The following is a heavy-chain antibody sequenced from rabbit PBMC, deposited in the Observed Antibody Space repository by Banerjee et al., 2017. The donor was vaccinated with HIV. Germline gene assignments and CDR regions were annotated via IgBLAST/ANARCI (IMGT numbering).Heavy chain of an antibody. J-gene: IGHJ6*01. CDR1: GFSFNSGYD. D-gene: IGHD4-2*01. Sequence: QEQLVESGGGLVQPEGSLTLTCTASGFSFNSGYDMCWVRQAPGKGLEWIACIYAGSSGSTYSATWAKGRFTVSKTSSTTVTLQMTSLTAADTATYFCARDAGTSFSTYGMDLWGPGTLVTVS. V-gene: IGHV1S45*01. CDR3: ARDAGTSFSTYGMDL. CDR2: IYAGSSGST.